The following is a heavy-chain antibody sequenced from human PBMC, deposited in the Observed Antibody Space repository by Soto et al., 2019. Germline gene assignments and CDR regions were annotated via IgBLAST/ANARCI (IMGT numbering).Heavy chain of an antibody. CDR3: TRDAVRDSSARGWFDP. D-gene: IGHD6-13*01. CDR1: GFTFRSFT. V-gene: IGHV3-21*02. J-gene: IGHJ5*02. Sequence: EVQLVESGGGLVKPGGSLRLSCAASGFTFRSFTMNWVRQAPGKGLEWVTTISSNSAYIYYTDALRGRFTISRDNAKNSLHLQLNSLIAEVTAVYYCTRDAVRDSSARGWFDPWGPGTLVTVSS. CDR2: ISSNSAYI.